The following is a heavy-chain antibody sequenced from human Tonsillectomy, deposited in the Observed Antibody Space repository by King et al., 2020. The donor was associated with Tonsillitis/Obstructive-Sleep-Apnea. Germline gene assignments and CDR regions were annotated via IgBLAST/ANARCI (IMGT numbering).Heavy chain of an antibody. CDR1: GYTFTGYY. V-gene: IGHV1-2*02. CDR3: ARAVRYDSSGYYYSPFDY. D-gene: IGHD3-22*01. Sequence: QLVQSGAEVKKPGASVKVSCKASGYTFTGYYMHWVRQAPGQGLEWMGWINPNSGGTNYAQKFQGRDTMTRDTSISTAYMELSRLRSDDTAVYYCARAVRYDSSGYYYSPFDYWGQGTLVTVSS. J-gene: IGHJ4*02. CDR2: INPNSGGT.